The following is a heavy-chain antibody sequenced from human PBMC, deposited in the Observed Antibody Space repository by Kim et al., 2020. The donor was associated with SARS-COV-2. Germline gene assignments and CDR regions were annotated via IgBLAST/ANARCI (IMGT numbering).Heavy chain of an antibody. CDR3: ARPSGSYYVGDAFDI. D-gene: IGHD1-26*01. V-gene: IGHV4-39*01. Sequence: SLKSRVTISVDTAKNQFSLKLSSVTAADTAVYYCARPSGSYYVGDAFDIWGQGTMVTVSS. J-gene: IGHJ3*02.